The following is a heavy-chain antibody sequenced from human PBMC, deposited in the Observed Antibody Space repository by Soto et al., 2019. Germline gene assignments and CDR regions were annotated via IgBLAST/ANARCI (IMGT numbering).Heavy chain of an antibody. Sequence: SVILCLTWTVSGFSLSSYYWRLIRPHPGKGLELIGYIYYSGSTNYNPSLKSRVTISVDTSKNQFSLKLSSVTAADTAVYYCARAADYYDILTGYYYYYSMDGWGQGTTVTVS. D-gene: IGHD3-9*01. CDR2: IYYSGST. CDR3: ARAADYYDILTGYYYYYSMDG. V-gene: IGHV4-59*01. CDR1: GFSLSSYY. J-gene: IGHJ6*02.